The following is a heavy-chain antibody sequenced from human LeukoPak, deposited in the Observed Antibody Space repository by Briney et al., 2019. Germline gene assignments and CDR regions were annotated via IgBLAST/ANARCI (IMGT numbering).Heavy chain of an antibody. CDR3: ARSPLYDILTGYREVYFDY. J-gene: IGHJ4*02. Sequence: GESLKISCKGSGSSFTSYWIGWVRQMPGKGLEWMGIIYPGDSDTRYSPSFQGQVTISADKSISTAYLQWSSLKASDTAMYYCARSPLYDILTGYREVYFDYWGQGTLVTVSS. D-gene: IGHD3-9*01. CDR2: IYPGDSDT. CDR1: GSSFTSYW. V-gene: IGHV5-51*01.